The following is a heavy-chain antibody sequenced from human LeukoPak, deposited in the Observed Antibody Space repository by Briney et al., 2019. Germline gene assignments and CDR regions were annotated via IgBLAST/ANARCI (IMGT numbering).Heavy chain of an antibody. D-gene: IGHD5-18*01. CDR3: ARGRGYSYGYCWFDP. Sequence: SETLSLTCAVYGGSFSGYYWSWIRQPPGKGLEWIGEINHSGSTNYNPSLKSRVTISVDTSKNQFSLKLSSVTAADTAVYYCARGRGYSYGYCWFDPWGQGTLVTVPS. V-gene: IGHV4-34*01. CDR1: GGSFSGYY. J-gene: IGHJ5*02. CDR2: INHSGST.